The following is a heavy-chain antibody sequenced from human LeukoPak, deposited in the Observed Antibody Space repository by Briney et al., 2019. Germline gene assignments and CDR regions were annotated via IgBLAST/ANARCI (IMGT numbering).Heavy chain of an antibody. D-gene: IGHD6-6*01. J-gene: IGHJ4*02. CDR2: IYYSGSA. CDR3: ARQVAARSTTFQNFDY. V-gene: IGHV4-59*01. Sequence: PSETLSLTCTVSGGSISSYYWSWIRQPPGKGLEWIGYIYYSGSAYYNPSLKSRVTLSVDTSKNQFSLKLNSVTAADTAMYYCARQVAARSTTFQNFDYWGQGTLVTVSS. CDR1: GGSISSYY.